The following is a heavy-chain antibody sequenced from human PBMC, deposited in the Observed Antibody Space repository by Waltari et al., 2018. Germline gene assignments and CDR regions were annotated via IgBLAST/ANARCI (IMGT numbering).Heavy chain of an antibody. J-gene: IGHJ3*01. CDR2: VTSKPYGEAT. CDR1: GFTFGDYS. CDR3: SRVSVFAFDV. Sequence: EVQVVESGGGLVQPGRSRRLSCSTSGFTFGDYSMTWVRQAPGKGLEWVAFVTSKPYGEATEYAASVKGRFTVSRDDAEGIAYLQMNGLKPEDTAVYYCSRVSVFAFDVWGRGTMVTVSS. V-gene: IGHV3-49*04.